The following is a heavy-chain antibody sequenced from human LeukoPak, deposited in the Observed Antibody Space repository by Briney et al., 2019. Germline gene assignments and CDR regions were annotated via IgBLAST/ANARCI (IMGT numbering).Heavy chain of an antibody. CDR2: ISSSGSTI. CDR1: GFTFSSYE. D-gene: IGHD6-19*01. V-gene: IGHV3-48*03. Sequence: GGSLRLSCAASGFTFSSYEMNWVRQAPGKGLEWVSYISSSGSTIYYADSVKGRFTISRDNAKNSLYLQMNSLRAEDTAVYYCARVGSGITGFDPWGQGTLVTVSS. J-gene: IGHJ5*02. CDR3: ARVGSGITGFDP.